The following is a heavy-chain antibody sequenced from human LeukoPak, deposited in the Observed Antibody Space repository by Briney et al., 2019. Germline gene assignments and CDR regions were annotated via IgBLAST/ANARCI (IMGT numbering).Heavy chain of an antibody. CDR1: GYNFSTYY. CDR2: LNPNVGNT. J-gene: IGHJ4*01. V-gene: IGHV1-2*02. Sequence: ASVKVSCLPSGYNFSTYYIHWVRQAPGQRLEWMGWLNPNVGNTGYAQKFEGRVTLTRDTSIRLAYLELTRLGSDDTAVYYCATSSYSGSFHADYWGHGTLVTVSS. CDR3: ATSSYSGSFHADY. D-gene: IGHD6-19*01.